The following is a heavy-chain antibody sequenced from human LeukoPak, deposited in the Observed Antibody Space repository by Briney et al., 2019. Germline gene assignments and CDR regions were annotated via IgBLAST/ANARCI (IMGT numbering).Heavy chain of an antibody. V-gene: IGHV3-20*01. J-gene: IGHJ5*02. CDR2: INWNGGST. Sequence: GGSLRLSCAASGFTFDDYGMSWVRQAPGKGLEWVSGINWNGGSTGYADSVKGRFTISRDNAKNSLYLQMNSLRAEDTALYHCARPVLRYFDGGFDPWGQGTLVTVSS. CDR3: ARPVLRYFDGGFDP. CDR1: GFTFDDYG. D-gene: IGHD3-9*01.